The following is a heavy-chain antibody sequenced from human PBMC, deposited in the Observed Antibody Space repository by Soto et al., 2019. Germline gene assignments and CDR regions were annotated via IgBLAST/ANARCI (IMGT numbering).Heavy chain of an antibody. CDR3: ARFITGTTNYYYYYGMDV. CDR2: IWYDGSNK. CDR1: GFTFSSYG. V-gene: IGHV3-33*01. Sequence: GGSLRLSCAASGFTFSSYGMHWVRQAPGKGLEWVAVIWYDGSNKYYADSVKGRFTISRDNSKNTLYLQMNSLRAEDTAVYYCARFITGTTNYYYYYGMDVWGQGTTVTVSS. J-gene: IGHJ6*02. D-gene: IGHD1-7*01.